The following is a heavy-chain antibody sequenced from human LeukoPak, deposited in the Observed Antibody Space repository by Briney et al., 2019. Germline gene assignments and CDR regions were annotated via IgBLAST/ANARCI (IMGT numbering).Heavy chain of an antibody. CDR1: GYNFTTSW. V-gene: IGHV5-51*01. CDR3: ARHGYGYYFDS. Sequence: GASLKISCQASGYNFTTSWIGWVRPMPGKGLEWMGIIFPGDSDIKYSPSFQGQVTISADKSISTAYLQWNSLKASDTAMYYCARHGYGYYFDSWGQGTLVTVSS. CDR2: IFPGDSDI. D-gene: IGHD5-12*01. J-gene: IGHJ4*02.